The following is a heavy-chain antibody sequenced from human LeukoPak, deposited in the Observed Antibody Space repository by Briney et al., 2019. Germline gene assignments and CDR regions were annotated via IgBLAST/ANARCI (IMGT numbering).Heavy chain of an antibody. D-gene: IGHD1-26*01. Sequence: SETLCLTCTVSGGSISSGSYYWSWIRQPAGKGLEWIGRIYTSGSTNYNPSLKSRVTISVDTSKNQFSLKLSSVTAAATAVYYCARVRVGATTTFDYWGQGTLVTVSS. V-gene: IGHV4-61*02. CDR3: ARVRVGATTTFDY. CDR2: IYTSGST. CDR1: GGSISSGSYY. J-gene: IGHJ4*02.